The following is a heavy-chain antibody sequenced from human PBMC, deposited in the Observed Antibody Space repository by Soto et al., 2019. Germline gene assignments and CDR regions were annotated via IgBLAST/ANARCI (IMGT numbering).Heavy chain of an antibody. CDR3: AKDQVPRGRSSNWFAP. V-gene: IGHV3-30-3*01. CDR1: GFTFSSYA. J-gene: IGHJ5*02. CDR2: ISYDGSNK. Sequence: GGSLRLSCAASGFTFSSYAMHWVRQAPGKGLEWVAVISYDGSNKYYADSVKGRFTISRDNSKNTLYLQMNSLRAEDTAVYYCAKDQVPRGRSSNWFAPWGQGTLVTVSS. D-gene: IGHD1-26*01.